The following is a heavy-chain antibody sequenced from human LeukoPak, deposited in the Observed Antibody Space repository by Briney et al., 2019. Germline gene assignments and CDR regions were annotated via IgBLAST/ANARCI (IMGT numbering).Heavy chain of an antibody. V-gene: IGHV4-59*08. CDR1: GGSICSYY. Sequence: SETLSLTCTVSGGSICSYYWSWLRQPPGKGLEWIGYIYYSGSTNYNPSLKSRVTISVDTSKNQFSLKLSSVTAADTAVYYCARALSDYIWGSYRAGAFDIWGQGTLVTVSS. CDR2: IYYSGST. D-gene: IGHD3-16*02. J-gene: IGHJ3*02. CDR3: ARALSDYIWGSYRAGAFDI.